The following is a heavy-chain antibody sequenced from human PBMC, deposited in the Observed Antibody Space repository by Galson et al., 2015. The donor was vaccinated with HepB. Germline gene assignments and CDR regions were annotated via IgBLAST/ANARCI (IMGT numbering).Heavy chain of an antibody. V-gene: IGHV3-21*01. J-gene: IGHJ4*02. CDR3: ARGGINGLDY. CDR2: ISSSSSYI. CDR1: GFTFSSYS. D-gene: IGHD2-8*01. Sequence: SLRLSCAASGFTFSSYSMDWVRQAPGKGLEWVSSISSSSSYIYYADSVKGRFTISRDNAKNSLYLQMNSLRAEDTAVYYCARGGINGLDYWGQGTLVTVSS.